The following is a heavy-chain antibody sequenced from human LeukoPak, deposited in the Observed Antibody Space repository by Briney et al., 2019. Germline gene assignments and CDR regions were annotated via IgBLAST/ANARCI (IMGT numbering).Heavy chain of an antibody. Sequence: GESLKISWKGCGCSFTSDWIGWVRQMPGKGLEWMGIIYPGDSDTRYSPSFQGQVTISVDKSISTAYLQWGSLKASDTAIYYCAKIDRQYCSRSSCYALDYWGQGTQVTVSS. V-gene: IGHV5-51*01. CDR3: AKIDRQYCSRSSCYALDY. D-gene: IGHD2-2*01. CDR2: IYPGDSDT. CDR1: GCSFTSDW. J-gene: IGHJ4*02.